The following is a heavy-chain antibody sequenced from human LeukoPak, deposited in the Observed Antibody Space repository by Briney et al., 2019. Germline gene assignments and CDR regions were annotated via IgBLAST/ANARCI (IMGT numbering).Heavy chain of an antibody. CDR2: ISYDGSNK. CDR1: GFTFSSYG. Sequence: PGGSLRLSCAASGFTFSSYGMHWVRQAPGKGLEWVAVISYDGSNKYYADSVKGRFTISRDNSKNTLYLQMNSLRAEDTAVYYCAKEVRYYGSGSYYKENYFDYWGQGTPVTVSS. D-gene: IGHD3-10*01. J-gene: IGHJ4*02. V-gene: IGHV3-30*18. CDR3: AKEVRYYGSGSYYKENYFDY.